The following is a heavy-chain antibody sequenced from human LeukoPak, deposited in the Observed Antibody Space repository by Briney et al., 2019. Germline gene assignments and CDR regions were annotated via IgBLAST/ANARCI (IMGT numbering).Heavy chain of an antibody. CDR1: GGSISSYY. D-gene: IGHD3-22*01. J-gene: IGHJ4*02. CDR3: ARAQPYYYDSSGYYFDY. Sequence: SETLSLTCTVSGGSISSYYWSWIRQPPGKGLEWIGYIYYSGSTNYNPSLKSRVTISVDTSKNQFSLKLSSVTAADTAVYYCARAQPYYYDSSGYYFDYWGQGTLVTVSS. V-gene: IGHV4-59*01. CDR2: IYYSGST.